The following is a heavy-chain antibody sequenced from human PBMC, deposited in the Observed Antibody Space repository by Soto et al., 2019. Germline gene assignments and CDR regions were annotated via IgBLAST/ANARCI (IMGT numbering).Heavy chain of an antibody. V-gene: IGHV4-4*02. J-gene: IGHJ4*02. CDR2: IYHSGST. CDR1: GGSISSSNW. D-gene: IGHD5-18*01. Sequence: NPSETLSLTCAVSGGSISSSNWWSWVRQPPGKGLEWIGEIYHSGSTNYSPSLKSRVTISVDKSKNQFSLKLSSVTAADTAVYYCARVRDRAMAYYFDYWGQGTLVTVSS. CDR3: ARVRDRAMAYYFDY.